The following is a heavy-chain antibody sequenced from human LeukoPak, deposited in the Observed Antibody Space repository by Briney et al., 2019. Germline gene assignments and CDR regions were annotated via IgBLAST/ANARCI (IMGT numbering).Heavy chain of an antibody. V-gene: IGHV3-9*01. D-gene: IGHD3/OR15-3a*01. CDR1: GFTFDDYA. Sequence: GGSLRLSCAASGFTFDDYAKHWVRQVPGKGLEWVSGISWNSGSTGYAGSVKGRFTMSRDNTKNSLYLQMNSLTPDDTALYYCVRGNFGPAQWFDPWGQGTLVTVSS. CDR2: ISWNSGST. CDR3: VRGNFGPAQWFDP. J-gene: IGHJ5*02.